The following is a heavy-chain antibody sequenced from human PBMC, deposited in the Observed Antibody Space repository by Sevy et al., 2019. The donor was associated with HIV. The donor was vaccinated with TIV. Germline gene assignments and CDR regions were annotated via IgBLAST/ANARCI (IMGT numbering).Heavy chain of an antibody. J-gene: IGHJ6*02. Sequence: GGSLRLSCAASGFTFSDYGMHWVRQAPGKGLEWVALTSYEGTNKYYADSVRGRFTISRDNSNNTMYLQMNSLRAEDTAVYYCAWPGLNGRFRDYYYYGMAVWGQGTTVTVSS. CDR1: GFTFSDYG. CDR3: AWPGLNGRFRDYYYYGMAV. V-gene: IGHV3-33*05. CDR2: TSYEGTNK. D-gene: IGHD1-26*01.